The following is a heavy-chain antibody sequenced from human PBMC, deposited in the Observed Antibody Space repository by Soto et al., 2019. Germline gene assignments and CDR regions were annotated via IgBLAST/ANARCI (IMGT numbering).Heavy chain of an antibody. CDR1: GFTFRTYR. CDR2: INSDGSST. D-gene: IGHD6-19*01. V-gene: IGHV3-74*01. J-gene: IGHJ4*02. CDR3: ATGHSSDWYYTFAH. Sequence: PGGSLRLSCVASGFTFRTYRMHWVRQAPGKGLVWVSRINSDGSSTNYADSVKGRFTISRDNAKNTLYLHMDSLRAEDTAVYYCATGHSSDWYYTFAHWGQGILVTVSS.